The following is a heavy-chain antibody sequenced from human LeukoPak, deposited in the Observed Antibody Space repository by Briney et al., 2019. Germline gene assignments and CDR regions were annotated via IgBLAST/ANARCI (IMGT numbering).Heavy chain of an antibody. CDR3: ARGVAPTDYYYMDV. Sequence: SETLSLTRAVYGGSFSGYYWSWIRQPPGKGLEWIGEINHSGSTNYNPSLKSRVTISVDTSKNQFSLKLSSVTAADTAVYYCARGVAPTDYYYMDVWGKGTTVTVSS. D-gene: IGHD2-21*01. J-gene: IGHJ6*03. CDR1: GGSFSGYY. V-gene: IGHV4-34*01. CDR2: INHSGST.